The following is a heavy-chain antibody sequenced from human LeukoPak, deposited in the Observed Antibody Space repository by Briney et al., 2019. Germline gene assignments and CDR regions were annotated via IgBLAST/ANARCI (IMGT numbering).Heavy chain of an antibody. J-gene: IGHJ4*02. Sequence: GGSLSLSCAASGFTFSSYWMSWVRQAPGKGLEWVANIKQDGSEKYYVDSVKGRFTISRDNAKNSLYLQMNSLRAEDTAVYYCAREWRGYYYDSSGPFDYWGQGTLVTVSS. V-gene: IGHV3-7*01. CDR1: GFTFSSYW. CDR3: AREWRGYYYDSSGPFDY. CDR2: IKQDGSEK. D-gene: IGHD3-22*01.